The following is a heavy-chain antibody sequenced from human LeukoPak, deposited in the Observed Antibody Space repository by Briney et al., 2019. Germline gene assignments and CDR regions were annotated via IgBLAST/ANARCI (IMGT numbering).Heavy chain of an antibody. D-gene: IGHD2-15*01. CDR3: ARGVVVAATQYHLSGLLWYFDL. V-gene: IGHV4-30-2*01. CDR2: IYHSGST. Sequence: SETLSLTCAVSGGSISNSGYSWSWIRQPPGKGLEWIGYIYHSGSTYYNPSLKSRVTISVDRSKNQFSLKLSSVTAADTAVYYCARGVVVAATQYHLSGLLWYFDLWGRGTLVTVSS. J-gene: IGHJ2*01. CDR1: GGSISNSGYS.